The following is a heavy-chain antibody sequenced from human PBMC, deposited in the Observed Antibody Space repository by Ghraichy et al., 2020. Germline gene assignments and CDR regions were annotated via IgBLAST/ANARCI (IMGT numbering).Heavy chain of an antibody. J-gene: IGHJ6*02. D-gene: IGHD2-21*02. CDR2: ISSSSIYI. CDR1: GFTFSGYS. Sequence: GGSLRLSCAASGFTFSGYSLTWVRQAPGKALEWVSAISSSSIYIYYEDSVKGRFTVSRDNAKNSLYLQMNSLRAEDTAVYYCARVVVTGPFGMDVWGQGTTVTVSS. V-gene: IGHV3-21*01. CDR3: ARVVVTGPFGMDV.